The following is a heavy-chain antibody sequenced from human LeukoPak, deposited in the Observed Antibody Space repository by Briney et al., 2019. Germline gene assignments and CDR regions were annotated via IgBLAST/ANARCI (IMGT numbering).Heavy chain of an antibody. V-gene: IGHV5-51*01. CDR3: ARLIVGSSSTGWFDP. J-gene: IGHJ5*02. Sequence: GESLKISCKGSGYSFTSYWIGWVRQMPGKGLDWMGIIYPGDSDTTYSPSFQGQVTISADKSISTAYLQWSSLKASDTAIYYCARLIVGSSSTGWFDPWGQGTLVTVSS. D-gene: IGHD6-6*01. CDR1: GYSFTSYW. CDR2: IYPGDSDT.